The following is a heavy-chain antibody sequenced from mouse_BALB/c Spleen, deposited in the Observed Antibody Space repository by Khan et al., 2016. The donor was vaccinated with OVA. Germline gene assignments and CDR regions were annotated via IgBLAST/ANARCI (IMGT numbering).Heavy chain of an antibody. D-gene: IGHD2-14*01. Sequence: QIQLVQSGPELKKPGETVKISCKASGYTFTNYVMNWVKQSPGKGLKWMGWINTYTGESTYADDFKGRFAFSLETSASTAYLQINSLKTEDTATYFGVRFHGGYWGQGTTLTVSS. CDR1: GYTFTNYV. CDR2: INTYTGES. V-gene: IGHV9-3-1*01. CDR3: VRFHGGY. J-gene: IGHJ2*01.